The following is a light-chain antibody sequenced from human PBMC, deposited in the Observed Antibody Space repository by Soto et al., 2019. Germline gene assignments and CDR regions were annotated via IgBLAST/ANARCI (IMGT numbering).Light chain of an antibody. J-gene: IGLJ3*02. CDR3: SSYAGSNNLRV. CDR2: EVS. V-gene: IGLV2-8*01. CDR1: SSDVGGYNY. Sequence: QSVLTQPPSASGSPGQSVTISCTGTSSDVGGYNYVSWYQQHPGKAPTLMIYEVSKRPSGVPDRFSGSKSGNTASLTVSGLQAEDEADYYCSSYAGSNNLRVFGGGTKLTVL.